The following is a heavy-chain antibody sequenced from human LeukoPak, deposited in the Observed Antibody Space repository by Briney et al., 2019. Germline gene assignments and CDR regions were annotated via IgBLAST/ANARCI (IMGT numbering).Heavy chain of an antibody. CDR2: TYYRSKWYH. Sequence: SQTLSLTCAISGDSVSSNSAAWTWIRQSPSRGLEWLGRTYYRSKWYHDYAVSVKSRITINPDTSKNQFSLQLNSVTPEDTAVYYCARENCSGGTCSMGSDYWGQGTLVTVSS. V-gene: IGHV6-1*01. D-gene: IGHD2-15*01. J-gene: IGHJ4*02. CDR3: ARENCSGGTCSMGSDY. CDR1: GDSVSSNSAA.